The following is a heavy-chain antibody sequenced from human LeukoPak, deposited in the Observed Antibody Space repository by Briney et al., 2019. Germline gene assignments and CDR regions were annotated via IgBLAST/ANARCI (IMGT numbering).Heavy chain of an antibody. D-gene: IGHD2-15*01. CDR2: INHSGST. CDR1: GGSFSGYY. Sequence: SETLSLTCAVYGGSFSGYYWSWIRQPPGKGLEWIGEINHSGSTNYNPSLKSRVTISVDTSKNQFSLKLSSVTAADTAVYYCARGGPRIYYYYMDVWGKGTTVTVSS. V-gene: IGHV4-34*01. J-gene: IGHJ6*03. CDR3: ARGGPRIYYYYMDV.